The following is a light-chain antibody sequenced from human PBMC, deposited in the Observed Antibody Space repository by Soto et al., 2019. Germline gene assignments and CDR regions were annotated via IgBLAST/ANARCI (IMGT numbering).Light chain of an antibody. CDR1: SSDVGGYNY. V-gene: IGLV2-14*03. CDR3: SSYTTSNTRQIV. Sequence: QSVLTQPASVYGSPGQSINISCTGTSSDVGGYNYVSWYQHHPGKAPKLIIYDVSNRPSGVSNPFSGSKSGNTASLTTSGLQPEDEADYYCSSYTTSNTRQIVFGTGTKVTVL. J-gene: IGLJ1*01. CDR2: DVS.